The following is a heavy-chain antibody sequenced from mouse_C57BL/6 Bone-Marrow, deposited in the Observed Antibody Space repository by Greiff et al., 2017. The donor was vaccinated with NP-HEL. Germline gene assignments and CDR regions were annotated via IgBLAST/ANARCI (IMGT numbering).Heavy chain of an antibody. Sequence: EVKLMESGGGLVQPGGSLKLSCAASGFTFSDYYMYWVRQTPEKRLEWVAYISNGGGSTYYPDTVKGRFTISRDNAKNTLYLQMSRLQSEDTAMYYCGRKEGVPRYGAMDYWGQGTSVTVSS. D-gene: IGHD1-1*01. CDR3: GRKEGVPRYGAMDY. CDR1: GFTFSDYY. CDR2: ISNGGGST. V-gene: IGHV5-12*01. J-gene: IGHJ4*01.